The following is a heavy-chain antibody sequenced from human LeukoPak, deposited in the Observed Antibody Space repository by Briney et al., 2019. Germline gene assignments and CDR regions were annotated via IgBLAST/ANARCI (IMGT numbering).Heavy chain of an antibody. D-gene: IGHD6-13*01. CDR2: IYYSGST. CDR3: ARVQLVPGGGAAVDYFDY. Sequence: PSETLSLTCTVSGGSVSSGSYYWSWIRQPPGKGLEWIGHIYYSGSTNYNPSLKSRVTISVDTSKNQFSLKLSSVTAADTAVYYCARVQLVPGGGAAVDYFDYWGQGTLVTVSS. V-gene: IGHV4-61*01. CDR1: GGSVSSGSYY. J-gene: IGHJ4*02.